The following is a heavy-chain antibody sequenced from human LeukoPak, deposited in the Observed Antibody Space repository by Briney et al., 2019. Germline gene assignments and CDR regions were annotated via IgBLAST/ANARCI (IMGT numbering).Heavy chain of an antibody. D-gene: IGHD3-16*01. CDR1: GFTFSSYA. J-gene: IGHJ4*02. Sequence: GGSLRLSCAASGFTFSSYAVSWVRQAPGKGLEWVSRISGSGGRTYYAESVRGRFTISRDNSKNTLFLQMKTLRAEDTALYYCAKDLYDYVWGSVEYWGQGTLVTVPS. CDR2: ISGSGGRT. CDR3: AKDLYDYVWGSVEY. V-gene: IGHV3-23*01.